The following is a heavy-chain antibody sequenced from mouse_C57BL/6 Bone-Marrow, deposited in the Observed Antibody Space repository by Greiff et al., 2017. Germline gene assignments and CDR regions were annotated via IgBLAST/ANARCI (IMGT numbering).Heavy chain of an antibody. V-gene: IGHV1-39*01. CDR1: GYSFTDYN. CDR3: ARGYDYDYAMDY. Sequence: EVQLQQSGPELVKPGASVKISCTASGYSFTDYNMNWVKQSHGKSLEWIGVINPNYGTTSYNQKFKGKATLTVDQSSSTAYMQLNSLTSEDSAVYCCARGYDYDYAMDYWGQGTSVTVSS. J-gene: IGHJ4*01. CDR2: INPNYGTT. D-gene: IGHD2-4*01.